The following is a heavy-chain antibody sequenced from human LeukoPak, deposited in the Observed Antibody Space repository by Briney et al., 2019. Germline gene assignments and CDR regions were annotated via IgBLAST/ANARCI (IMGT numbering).Heavy chain of an antibody. Sequence: GGSLRLSCAASGFAFSLYWMTWVRQAPGKGLEWVANINPDGTKTSYADFVEGRFSISRDSAKNLLYLQMRSLRAGDTAVYYCANSPMILDGHYWGHGTLVTVSS. CDR3: ANSPMILDGHY. D-gene: IGHD3-22*01. V-gene: IGHV3-7*01. J-gene: IGHJ4*01. CDR2: INPDGTKT. CDR1: GFAFSLYW.